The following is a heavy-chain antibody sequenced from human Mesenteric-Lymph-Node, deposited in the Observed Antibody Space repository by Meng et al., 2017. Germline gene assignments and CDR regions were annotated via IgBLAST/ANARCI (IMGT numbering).Heavy chain of an antibody. CDR3: ARPYSIAAATTEGAFDI. D-gene: IGHD6-13*01. CDR1: GYSLSTYW. Sequence: GGSLRLSCKSSGYSLSTYWIAWVRQMPGKGLEWMGIIYPGDSDTTYSPSFKGQVTISVDRSITTAYLPWSSLEASDTAMYYCARPYSIAAATTEGAFDIWGQGTMVTVSS. V-gene: IGHV5-51*01. CDR2: IYPGDSDT. J-gene: IGHJ3*02.